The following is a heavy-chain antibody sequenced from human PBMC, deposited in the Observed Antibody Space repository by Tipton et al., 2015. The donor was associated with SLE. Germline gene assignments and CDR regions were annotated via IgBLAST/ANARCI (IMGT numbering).Heavy chain of an antibody. D-gene: IGHD3-10*01. CDR2: IDYSGST. CDR1: GGSISPYY. V-gene: IGHV4-59*01. CDR3: ARVGYLGSGKTWDMDV. Sequence: TLSLTCSVSGGSISPYYWSWIRQFPGKGLEWIGYIDYSGSTNYNPPLKSRLTISGDTSKNQFSLHLTSVTAADTAIYYCARVGYLGSGKTWDMDVWGKGITVTVSS. J-gene: IGHJ6*03.